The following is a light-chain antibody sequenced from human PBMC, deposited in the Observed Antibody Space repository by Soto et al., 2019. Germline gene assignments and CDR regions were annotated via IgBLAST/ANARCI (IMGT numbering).Light chain of an antibody. CDR1: QSVSSSSY. J-gene: IGKJ2*01. Sequence: ESVLTQSPGTLSLSPGERATLSCRASQSVSSSSYLAWYQQKPGQAPRLRIYGASSRATGIPDRFSGSGSGTDFTLPISRLEPEDFAVYYCHQYGSSPSYTFGQGTKLDIK. V-gene: IGKV3-20*01. CDR3: HQYGSSPSYT. CDR2: GAS.